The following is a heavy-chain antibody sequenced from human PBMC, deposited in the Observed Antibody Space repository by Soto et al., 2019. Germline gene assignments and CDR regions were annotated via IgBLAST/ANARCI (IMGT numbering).Heavy chain of an antibody. CDR2: ISYDGSNK. V-gene: IGHV3-30*18. J-gene: IGHJ6*02. CDR1: GFTFSSYG. D-gene: IGHD5-18*01. CDR3: AKDPGWDTAMVTPYGMDV. Sequence: PGGSLRLSCAASGFTFSSYGMHWVRQAPGKGLEWVAVISYDGSNKYYADSVKGRFTISRDNSKNTLYLQMNSLRAEDTAVYYCAKDPGWDTAMVTPYGMDVWGQGTTVPVSS.